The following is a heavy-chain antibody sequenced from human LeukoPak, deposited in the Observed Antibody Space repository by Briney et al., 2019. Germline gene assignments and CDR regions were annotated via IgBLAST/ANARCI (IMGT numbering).Heavy chain of an antibody. Sequence: PSETLSLTCAVYGGSFSGYYWSWIRQPPGKGLEWIGEINHSGSTNYNPSLKSRVTISVDTSKNQFSLELSSVTAADTAVYYCARVGASRRLKSHGFDYWGQGTLVTVSS. J-gene: IGHJ4*02. D-gene: IGHD1-26*01. V-gene: IGHV4-34*01. CDR1: GGSFSGYY. CDR3: ARVGASRRLKSHGFDY. CDR2: INHSGST.